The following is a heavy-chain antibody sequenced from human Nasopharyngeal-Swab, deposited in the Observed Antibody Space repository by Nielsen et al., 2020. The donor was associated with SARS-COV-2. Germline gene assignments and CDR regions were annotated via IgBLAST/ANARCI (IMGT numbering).Heavy chain of an antibody. V-gene: IGHV1-69*01. D-gene: IGHD3-16*01. CDR2: IIPIFGTA. J-gene: IGHJ4*02. Sequence: WVRQAPGQGLEWMGEIIPIFGTANYAQKFQGRVTITADESTSTAYMELSSLRSEDTAVYYCARVGGVGWGQGTLVTVSS. CDR3: ARVGGVG.